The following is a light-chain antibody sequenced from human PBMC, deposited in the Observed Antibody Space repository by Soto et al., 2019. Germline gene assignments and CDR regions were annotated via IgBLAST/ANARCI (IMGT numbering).Light chain of an antibody. Sequence: QSVLTQPPSASGSPGQSVTISCTGTSSDVGGYNYVSWYQQHPGKAPKLMIYEVIKRPSGVPDRFSGSKSGNTASLTVSGLQAEDEADYYCISYTDRQSYLFGTGTKVTVL. CDR2: EVI. V-gene: IGLV2-8*01. CDR3: ISYTDRQSYL. CDR1: SSDVGGYNY. J-gene: IGLJ1*01.